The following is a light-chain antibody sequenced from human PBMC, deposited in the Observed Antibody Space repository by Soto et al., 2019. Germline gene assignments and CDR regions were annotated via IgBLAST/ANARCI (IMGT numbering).Light chain of an antibody. V-gene: IGLV2-11*01. Sequence: QSALTQPRSVSGSLGQAVTISCTGTSSDVGGYNYVSWYQQHPGRAPKLMIYDVSKRPSGVPDRFSGSKSGNTASLTISGLQHEDDADYYCCSYAGSYTWVFGGGTQRTV. CDR2: DVS. CDR1: SSDVGGYNY. J-gene: IGLJ3*02. CDR3: CSYAGSYTWV.